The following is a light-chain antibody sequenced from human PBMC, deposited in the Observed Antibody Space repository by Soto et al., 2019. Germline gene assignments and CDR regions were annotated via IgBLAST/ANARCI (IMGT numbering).Light chain of an antibody. CDR2: GAS. Sequence: EIVMTQSPATLSVSPWERATLSCRASQNVGNNLVWYQQKPGQAPRLLIYGASTRATGIPARFNGSGSGTEFTLTISSLQSEDFAVYFCQQFNDWPPWTFGQGTKVDI. J-gene: IGKJ1*01. V-gene: IGKV3-15*01. CDR3: QQFNDWPPWT. CDR1: QNVGNN.